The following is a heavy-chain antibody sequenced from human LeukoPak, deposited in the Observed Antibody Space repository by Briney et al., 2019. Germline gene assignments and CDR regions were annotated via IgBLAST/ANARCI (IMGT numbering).Heavy chain of an antibody. CDR2: IYYSGST. J-gene: IGHJ4*02. V-gene: IGHV4-39*01. CDR1: GGSISSSSYY. CDR3: ARHWRRYYYDSSGSAAYFGY. D-gene: IGHD3-22*01. Sequence: SETLSLTCTVSGGSISSSSYYWGWIRQPPGKGLEWIGSIYYSGSTYYNPSLKSRVTISVDTSKNQFSLKLSSVTAADTAVYYCARHWRRYYYDSSGSAAYFGYWGQGTLVTVSS.